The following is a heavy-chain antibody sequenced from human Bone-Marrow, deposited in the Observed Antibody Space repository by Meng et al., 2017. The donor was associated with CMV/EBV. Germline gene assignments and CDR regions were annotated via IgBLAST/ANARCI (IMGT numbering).Heavy chain of an antibody. Sequence: GGSLRLSCAASGFTFSSYSMNWVRQAPGKGLEWVSSISSSSSYIYYADSVKGRFTISRDNAKNSLYLQMNSLRAEDTAVYYCARDPVEMATIDYYYYGMDVWGQGTTVTVSS. V-gene: IGHV3-21*01. D-gene: IGHD5-24*01. J-gene: IGHJ6*02. CDR1: GFTFSSYS. CDR3: ARDPVEMATIDYYYYGMDV. CDR2: ISSSSSYI.